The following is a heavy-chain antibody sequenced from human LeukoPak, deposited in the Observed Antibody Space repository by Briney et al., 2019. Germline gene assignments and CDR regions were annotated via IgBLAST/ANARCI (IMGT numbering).Heavy chain of an antibody. J-gene: IGHJ4*02. CDR3: AKDLYSSGWYYFDY. D-gene: IGHD6-19*01. V-gene: IGHV3-23*01. Sequence: GGSLRLSCAASGFTFSSYAMSWVRQAPGKWLEWVSAISGSGGSTYSADSVKGRFTISRDNSKNTLYLQMNSLTAEDTAVYYCAKDLYSSGWYYFDYWGQGTLVTVSS. CDR1: GFTFSSYA. CDR2: ISGSGGST.